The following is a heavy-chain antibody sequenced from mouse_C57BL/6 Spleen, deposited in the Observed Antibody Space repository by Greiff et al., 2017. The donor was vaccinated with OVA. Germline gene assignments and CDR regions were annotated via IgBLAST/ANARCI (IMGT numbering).Heavy chain of an antibody. Sequence: VQLKESGAELVRPGASVKLSCTASGFNIKDDYMHWVKQRPEQGLEWIGWIDPENGDTEYASKVQGKATITADTSSNTAYLQLSSLTSEDTAVYYCTTGYWDYWGQGTTLTVSS. CDR2: IDPENGDT. D-gene: IGHD2-3*01. CDR1: GFNIKDDY. J-gene: IGHJ2*01. CDR3: TTGYWDY. V-gene: IGHV14-4*01.